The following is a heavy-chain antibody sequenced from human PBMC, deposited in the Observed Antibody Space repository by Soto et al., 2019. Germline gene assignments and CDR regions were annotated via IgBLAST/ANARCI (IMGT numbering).Heavy chain of an antibody. V-gene: IGHV1-18*01. CDR1: GYTFNTYG. CDR2: INAYNGNT. Sequence: QIQLVQSGAAVKKPGASVKVSCKTSGYTFNTYGITWVRQAPGQGLEWMGWINAYNGNTNYAQRLQGRVTMTTDTSTSTGYMELRSLRSDDTAVYYCARDQRPSGLGPWGQGTLVTVSS. CDR3: ARDQRPSGLGP. J-gene: IGHJ5*02.